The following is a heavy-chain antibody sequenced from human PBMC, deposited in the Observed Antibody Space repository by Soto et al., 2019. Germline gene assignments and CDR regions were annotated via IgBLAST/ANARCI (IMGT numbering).Heavy chain of an antibody. CDR1: GLTSRNYG. CDR2: LYYDGGNK. J-gene: IGHJ5*02. V-gene: IGHV3-30*18. CDR3: AKELEWFGELWWFDP. Sequence: QVQLVESGGGGARLGTSLNPSCAAPGLTSRNYGWPGFRRAPAKGLGWGAVLYYDGGNKSNGDSVKGRFTISRDNSKNTLYLQMNSLRAEDTAVYSCAKELEWFGELWWFDPWGQGTLVTVSS. D-gene: IGHD3-10*01.